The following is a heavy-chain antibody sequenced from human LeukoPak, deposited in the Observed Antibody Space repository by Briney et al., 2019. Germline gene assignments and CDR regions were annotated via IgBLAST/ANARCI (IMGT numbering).Heavy chain of an antibody. CDR2: IIPIFGTA. CDR1: GGTFSSYA. CDR3: ARGNDGSGSPSYYFYYMDV. Sequence: SVKVSCKASGGTFSSYAISWVRQAPGQGLEWMGGIIPIFGTANYAQKFQGRVTITADKSTSTAYMELSSLRSEDTAVYYCARGNDGSGSPSYYFYYMDVWGKGTTVTISS. D-gene: IGHD3-10*01. V-gene: IGHV1-69*06. J-gene: IGHJ6*03.